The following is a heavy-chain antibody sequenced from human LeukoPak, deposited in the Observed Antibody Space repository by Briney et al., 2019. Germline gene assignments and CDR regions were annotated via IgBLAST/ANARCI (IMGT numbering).Heavy chain of an antibody. CDR3: ARTAGRTFDY. CDR2: INPSGGTT. D-gene: IGHD6-6*01. J-gene: IGHJ4*02. V-gene: IGHV1-46*01. CDR1: GYTLSSYY. Sequence: ASVKVSCKASGYTLSSYYMHWVRQAPGQGLEWMGIINPSGGTTTYAQKFQGRVTMTRDTSTSTVYMELSSLRSEDTAVYYCARTAGRTFDYWGQGTLVTVSS.